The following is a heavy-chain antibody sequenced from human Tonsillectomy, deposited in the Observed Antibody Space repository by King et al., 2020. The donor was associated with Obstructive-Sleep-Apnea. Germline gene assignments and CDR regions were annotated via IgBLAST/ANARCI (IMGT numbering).Heavy chain of an antibody. CDR1: GFTFSSYG. J-gene: IGHJ4*02. V-gene: IGHV3-33*01. CDR3: ARGTGGRAATMDY. CDR2: IWYDGSNK. D-gene: IGHD5-24*01. Sequence: VQLVESGGGVVQPGRSLRLSCAASGFTFSSYGMHWVRQAPCKGREWVAVIWYDGSNKYYADSVKGRFTISRDNSKNTLYLQMNSLRAEDTAVYYCARGTGGRAATMDYWGQGTLVTVSS.